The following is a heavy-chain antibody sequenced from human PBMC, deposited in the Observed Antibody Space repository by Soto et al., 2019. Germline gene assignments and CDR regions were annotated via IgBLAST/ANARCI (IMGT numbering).Heavy chain of an antibody. Sequence: SETLSLTCNVSGGSISSGGYYWTWIRQHPGKGLEWIGNIHNSGSTFYNPSLKSRVSISVDTSKNQFSLKLSSVTAADTAVYFCVRGVLSWGQG. CDR3: VRGVLS. V-gene: IGHV4-31*03. CDR2: IHNSGST. J-gene: IGHJ5*02. D-gene: IGHD3-10*01. CDR1: GGSISSGGYY.